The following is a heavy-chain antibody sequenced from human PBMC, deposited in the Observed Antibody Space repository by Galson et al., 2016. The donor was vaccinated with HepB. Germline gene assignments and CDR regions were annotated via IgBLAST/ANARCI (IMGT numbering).Heavy chain of an antibody. CDR1: GDSITGGSFY. D-gene: IGHD3-10*01. CDR3: ARGYVAFAPIWFREFDY. Sequence: SETLSLTCSVSGDSITGGSFYWAWIRQSPGKGLEWLGSIYYNGKTYYNPSLKSRLTMSVDMSKKQFSLKLSLVTAADTAVYFCARGYVAFAPIWFREFDYWGQGTLVTVSS. CDR2: IYYNGKT. J-gene: IGHJ4*02. V-gene: IGHV4-39*07.